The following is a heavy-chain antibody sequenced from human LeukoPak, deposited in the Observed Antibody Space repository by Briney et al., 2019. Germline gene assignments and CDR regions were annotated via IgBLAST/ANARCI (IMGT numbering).Heavy chain of an antibody. J-gene: IGHJ1*01. CDR2: IIPIFGTA. D-gene: IGHD3-22*01. Sequence: SVKVSCKASGGTFSSYAISWARQAPGQGLEWMGGIIPIFGTANYAQKFQGRVTITTDEPTSTAYMGLSSLRSEDTAVYYCARANYDSSGYYKHWGQGTLVTVSS. CDR3: ARANYDSSGYYKH. CDR1: GGTFSSYA. V-gene: IGHV1-69*05.